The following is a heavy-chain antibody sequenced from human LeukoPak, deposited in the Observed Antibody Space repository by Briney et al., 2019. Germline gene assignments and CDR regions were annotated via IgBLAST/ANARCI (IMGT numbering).Heavy chain of an antibody. D-gene: IGHD7-27*01. V-gene: IGHV1-2*02. CDR3: ARDRTGMTFDY. CDR1: GYTFTGYY. CDR2: INPDSGAT. J-gene: IGHJ4*02. Sequence: GASVKVSCKASGYTFTGYYMHWVRQAPGQGLEWMGWINPDSGATNYAQKFQGRVTMTRDTSISTAYMELSRLRSDDTAVYYCARDRTGMTFDYWGQGTLVTVTS.